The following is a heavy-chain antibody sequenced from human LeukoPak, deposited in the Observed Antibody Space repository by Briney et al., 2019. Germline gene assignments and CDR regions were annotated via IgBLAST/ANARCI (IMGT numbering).Heavy chain of an antibody. CDR1: GGSFSGYY. Sequence: SETLSLTCAVYGGSFSGYYWSWIRQPPGKGLEWIGEINHSGSTNYNPSLKSRVTISVDTSKHQFSLKLSSVTAADTAVYYCARAPRIAAAGKYFQHWGQGTLVTVSS. CDR2: INHSGST. CDR3: ARAPRIAAAGKYFQH. J-gene: IGHJ1*01. D-gene: IGHD6-13*01. V-gene: IGHV4-34*01.